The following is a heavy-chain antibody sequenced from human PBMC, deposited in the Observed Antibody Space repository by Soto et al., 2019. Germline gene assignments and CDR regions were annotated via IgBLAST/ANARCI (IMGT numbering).Heavy chain of an antibody. V-gene: IGHV4-30-4*01. CDR1: GGSISSGDYY. D-gene: IGHD3-22*01. CDR2: IYYSGST. Sequence: QVQLQESGPGLVKPSQTLSLTCTVSGGSISSGDYYWSWIRQPPGKGLEWIGYIYYSGSTYYNPSRKSRVSISVDTSNNAFSRKLSSVTAADTDLYYGARSSPVVTDVWGQGTTVTVSS. J-gene: IGHJ6*02. CDR3: ARSSPVVTDV.